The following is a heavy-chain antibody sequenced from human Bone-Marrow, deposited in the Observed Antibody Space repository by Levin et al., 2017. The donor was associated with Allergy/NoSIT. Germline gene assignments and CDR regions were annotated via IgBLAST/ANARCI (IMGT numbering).Heavy chain of an antibody. CDR1: GFTFSRFS. V-gene: IGHV3-7*03. J-gene: IGHJ6*02. Sequence: GESLKISCVGSGFTFSRFSMSWIRQAPGKGLEWVASINEDGSERYYVGSVKGRFSISRDNTKNSLYLQMNSLTAEDTAIYYCVRGRTAVDFWGQGTTVTVSS. CDR2: INEDGSER. CDR3: VRGRTAVDF.